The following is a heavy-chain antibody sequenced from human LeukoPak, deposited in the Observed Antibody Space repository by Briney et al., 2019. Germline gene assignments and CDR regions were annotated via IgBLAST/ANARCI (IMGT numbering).Heavy chain of an antibody. CDR2: IRSKANNYAT. Sequence: GGSLRLSCAASGFTFSVSAIHWVRQASGKGLEWVGRIRSKANNYATVYAASVKGRFTISRDDSNNTAYLQMNSLQTDDTAMYFCTRDYYDNSAYYYHDYWGQGTLVTVSS. CDR1: GFTFSVSA. J-gene: IGHJ4*02. CDR3: TRDYYDNSAYYYHDY. D-gene: IGHD3-22*01. V-gene: IGHV3-73*01.